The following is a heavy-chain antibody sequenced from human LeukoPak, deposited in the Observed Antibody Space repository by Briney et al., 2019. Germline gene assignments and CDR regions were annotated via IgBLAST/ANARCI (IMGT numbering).Heavy chain of an antibody. CDR1: GFSFSSYS. J-gene: IGHJ4*02. D-gene: IGHD2-2*01. CDR2: ISSDSRTI. V-gene: IGHV3-48*01. CDR3: AKAEPVSGYVY. Sequence: GGSLRLSCAASGFSFSSYSMNWVRQAPGKGLEWVSYISSDSRTIYYADSVKGRFTISRDNAKNSVSLQMTSLRVEDPAVYYCAKAEPVSGYVYWGQGTLVTVSS.